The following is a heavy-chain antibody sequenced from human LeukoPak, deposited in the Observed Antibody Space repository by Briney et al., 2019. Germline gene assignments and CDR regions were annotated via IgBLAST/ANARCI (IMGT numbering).Heavy chain of an antibody. V-gene: IGHV3-23*01. Sequence: GGSLRLSCAASGLTFSSYAMSWVRQAPGKGLEWVSAISGSGGSTYYADSVKGRFTISRDNAKNSLYLQMNSLRAEDTALYYCAKSREQADAFDIWGQGTMVTVSS. J-gene: IGHJ3*02. CDR3: AKSREQADAFDI. CDR2: ISGSGGST. D-gene: IGHD1/OR15-1a*01. CDR1: GLTFSSYA.